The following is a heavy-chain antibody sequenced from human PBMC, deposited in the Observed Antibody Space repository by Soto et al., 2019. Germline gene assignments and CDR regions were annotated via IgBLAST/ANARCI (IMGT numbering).Heavy chain of an antibody. Sequence: EVYLLESGGDLVQPGGSLRLSCAASGFSFSSYVVSWVRQAPGKGLEWVSGISVSGDTTHYADSVKGRFTISRDNSKNTLYLQMNSLRGEDTAVYYCARNEGGSGRYCFDYWGQGTLVTVSS. D-gene: IGHD6-19*01. CDR2: ISVSGDTT. CDR3: ARNEGGSGRYCFDY. CDR1: GFSFSSYV. V-gene: IGHV3-23*01. J-gene: IGHJ4*02.